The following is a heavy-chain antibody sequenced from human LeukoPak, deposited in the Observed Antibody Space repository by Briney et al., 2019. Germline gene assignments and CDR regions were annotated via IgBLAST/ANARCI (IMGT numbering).Heavy chain of an antibody. CDR1: GYTFTSYG. J-gene: IGHJ5*02. Sequence: ASVKVSCKASGYTFTSYGISWVRQAPGQGLEWMGWISAYNGNTNYARKLQGRVTMTTDTSTSTAYMELRSLRSDDTAVYYCARDVLRYFDWLNNWFDPWGQGTLVTVSS. D-gene: IGHD3-9*01. CDR2: ISAYNGNT. CDR3: ARDVLRYFDWLNNWFDP. V-gene: IGHV1-18*04.